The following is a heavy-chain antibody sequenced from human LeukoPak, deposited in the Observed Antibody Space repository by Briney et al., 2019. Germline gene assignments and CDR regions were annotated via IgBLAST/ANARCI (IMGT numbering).Heavy chain of an antibody. CDR1: GFTFSSYS. Sequence: PGGSLRLSCAASGFTFSSYSMNWVRQAPGKGLEWVSYISSSSSTIYYADSVKGRFTISRDNAKNSLYLQMNSLRAEDTAVYYCTYYDDQLGGSWGQGTLVTVSS. J-gene: IGHJ5*02. CDR2: ISSSSSTI. CDR3: TYYDDQLGGS. V-gene: IGHV3-48*01. D-gene: IGHD3-16*01.